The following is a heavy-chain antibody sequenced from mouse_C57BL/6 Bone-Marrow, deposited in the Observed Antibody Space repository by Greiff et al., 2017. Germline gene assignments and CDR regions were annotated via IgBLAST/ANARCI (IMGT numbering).Heavy chain of an antibody. CDR2: IWSGGST. V-gene: IGHV2-2*01. CDR1: GFSLTSYG. J-gene: IGHJ1*03. D-gene: IGHD2-1*01. Sequence: VQVVESGPGLVQPSQSLSITCTVSGFSLTSYGVHWVRQSPGKGLEWLGVIWSGGSTDYNAAFISRLSISKDNSKSQVFFKMNSLQADDTAIYYCARGDYYGNYVGYFDVWGTGTTVTVSS. CDR3: ARGDYYGNYVGYFDV.